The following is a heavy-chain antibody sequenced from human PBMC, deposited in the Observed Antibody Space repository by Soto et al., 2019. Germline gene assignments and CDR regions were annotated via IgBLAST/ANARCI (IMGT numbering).Heavy chain of an antibody. D-gene: IGHD6-19*01. J-gene: IGHJ6*02. CDR3: ARDPFIPVAGTGRGYYYGMDV. Sequence: GGSLRLSCAASGFTFSSYAMHWVRQAPSKGLEWVAVISYDGNNKYYADSVKGRFTISRDNSKNTLFLQMNSLRAEDTAVYYCARDPFIPVAGTGRGYYYGMDVWGQGTTVTVSS. CDR1: GFTFSSYA. CDR2: ISYDGNNK. V-gene: IGHV3-30-3*01.